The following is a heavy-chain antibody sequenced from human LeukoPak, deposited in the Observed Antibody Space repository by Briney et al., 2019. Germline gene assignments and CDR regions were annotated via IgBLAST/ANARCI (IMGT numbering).Heavy chain of an antibody. V-gene: IGHV3-30*02. CDR1: GFTFSSYG. CDR2: IRYDGSNK. Sequence: VGSLRLSCAASGFTFSSYGMHWVRQAPGKGLEWVAFIRYDGSNKFYADSVKGRFTISRDNSKNTLYLQMNSLRAEDTAVYYCAKDLYGSGSYQIRLFDYWGQGTLVTVSS. D-gene: IGHD3-10*01. CDR3: AKDLYGSGSYQIRLFDY. J-gene: IGHJ4*02.